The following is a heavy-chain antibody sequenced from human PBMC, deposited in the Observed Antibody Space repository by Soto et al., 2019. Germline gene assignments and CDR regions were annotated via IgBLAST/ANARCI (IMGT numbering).Heavy chain of an antibody. CDR1: GGSISSYY. CDR3: AGRRSSFGGYYYYMDV. CDR2: IYYSGST. D-gene: IGHD3-3*01. V-gene: IGHV4-59*01. Sequence: QVQLQESGPGLVKPSETLSLTCTVSGGSISSYYWSWIRQPPGKGLEWIGYIYYSGSTNYNPSLKSPVTISVETSKNQFALELSSVTAADTAVYYCAGRRSSFGGYYYYMDVWGKGTTVPVSS. J-gene: IGHJ6*03.